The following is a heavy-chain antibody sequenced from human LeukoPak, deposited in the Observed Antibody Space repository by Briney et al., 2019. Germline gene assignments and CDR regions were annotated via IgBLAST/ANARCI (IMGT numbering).Heavy chain of an antibody. J-gene: IGHJ5*02. Sequence: PGGSLRLSCAASGFTFDDYAMHWVRQAPGKGLEWVSGISWNSGSIGYADSVKGRFTISRDNAKNSLYLQMNSLRAEDTALYYCAKDEATNMVRGVPNWFDPWGQGTLVTVSS. D-gene: IGHD3-10*01. CDR2: ISWNSGSI. CDR3: AKDEATNMVRGVPNWFDP. V-gene: IGHV3-9*01. CDR1: GFTFDDYA.